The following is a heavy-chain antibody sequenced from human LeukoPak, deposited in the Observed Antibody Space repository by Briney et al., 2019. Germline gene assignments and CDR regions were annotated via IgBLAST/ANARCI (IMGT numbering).Heavy chain of an antibody. J-gene: IGHJ5*02. D-gene: IGHD2-2*01. CDR1: GFTFSSYG. Sequence: QPGGSLRLSCAASGFTFSSYGMHWVRQAPGKGLEWVAFIRYDGSNKYYADSVKGRFTISRDNSKNTLYLQMNSLRAEDTAVYYCAKGGVPAAMRWFDPWGQGTLVTVSS. V-gene: IGHV3-30*02. CDR3: AKGGVPAAMRWFDP. CDR2: IRYDGSNK.